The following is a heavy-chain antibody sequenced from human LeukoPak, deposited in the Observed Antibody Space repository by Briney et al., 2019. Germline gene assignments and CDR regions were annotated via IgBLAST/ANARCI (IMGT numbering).Heavy chain of an antibody. CDR3: ARGIVGATPESYYYYMDV. V-gene: IGHV4-59*01. J-gene: IGHJ6*03. D-gene: IGHD1-26*01. Sequence: SSETLSLTCAVYGGSISSYYWSWIRQPPGKGLEWIGYIYYSGSTNYNPSLKSRVTISVDTSKNQFSLKLSSVTAADTAVYYCARGIVGATPESYYYYMDVWGKGTTVTVSS. CDR1: GGSISSYY. CDR2: IYYSGST.